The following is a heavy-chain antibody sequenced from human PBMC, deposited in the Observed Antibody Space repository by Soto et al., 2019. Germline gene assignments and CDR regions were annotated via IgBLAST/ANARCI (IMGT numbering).Heavy chain of an antibody. CDR1: GYSISNGYY. J-gene: IGHJ4*02. D-gene: IGHD1-26*01. CDR2: MYHSGST. Sequence: SETLSLTCAVSGYSISNGYYWGWIRQPPGKGLEWIASMYHSGSTYYNPSLKSRVTISVDASKNQFSLKLSSVTAADTAIYYCARVSRASGSYYFDYWGQGTLVTVSS. CDR3: ARVSRASGSYYFDY. V-gene: IGHV4-38-2*01.